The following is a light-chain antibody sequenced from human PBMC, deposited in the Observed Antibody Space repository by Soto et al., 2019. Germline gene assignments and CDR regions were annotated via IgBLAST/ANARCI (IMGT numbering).Light chain of an antibody. CDR1: SSNIGSNY. J-gene: IGLJ1*01. CDR3: AAWDDSLSGRV. Sequence: QSVMTQPPSPSGTTGQRVTTSCSGSSSNIGSNYVYWYQQLPGTAPKLLIYRNNQRPSGVPDRFSGSKSGTSASLAISGLRSEDEADYYCAAWDDSLSGRVFGTGT. V-gene: IGLV1-47*01. CDR2: RNN.